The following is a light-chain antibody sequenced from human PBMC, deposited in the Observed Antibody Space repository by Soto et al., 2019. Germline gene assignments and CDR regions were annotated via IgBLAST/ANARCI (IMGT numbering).Light chain of an antibody. V-gene: IGLV2-14*03. CDR2: DVT. CDR3: SSFTNSSVV. CDR1: SSDVGGYNY. J-gene: IGLJ2*01. Sequence: QSALTQPASVSGSPGKSITISCTGTSSDVGGYNYVSWYQHHPGKAPKLIIYDVTYRPSGVSNRFSGSKSGNTASLTISGLQAEDEAEYYCSSFTNSSVVFGGGTKVTVL.